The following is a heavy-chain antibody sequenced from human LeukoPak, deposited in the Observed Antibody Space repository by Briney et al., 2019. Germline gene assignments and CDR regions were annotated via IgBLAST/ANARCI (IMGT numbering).Heavy chain of an antibody. Sequence: ASVKVSCKASGYTFTSYGISWVRQAPGQGLEWMGWISAYNGNTNYAQKLQGRVTMTTDTSTSTAYMELRSLRSDDTAVYYCARSTGYYGSGSWWCDPWGQGTLVTVSS. CDR3: ARSTGYYGSGSWWCDP. J-gene: IGHJ5*02. D-gene: IGHD3-10*01. CDR2: ISAYNGNT. V-gene: IGHV1-18*04. CDR1: GYTFTSYG.